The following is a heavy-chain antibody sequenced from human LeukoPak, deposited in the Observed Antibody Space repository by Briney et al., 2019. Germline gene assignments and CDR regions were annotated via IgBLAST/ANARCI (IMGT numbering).Heavy chain of an antibody. V-gene: IGHV4-59*01. CDR3: ARYGYYAYDY. Sequence: PSETLSLTCTVSGGSISSYYWSWVRQPPGKGLELIGYVFYTGRTNYRPSLKNRVTISLDTSKNQFSLRLSSATAADTAVYYCARYGYYAYDYWGQGNLVTVSS. CDR2: VFYTGRT. J-gene: IGHJ4*02. CDR1: GGSISSYY. D-gene: IGHD3-3*01.